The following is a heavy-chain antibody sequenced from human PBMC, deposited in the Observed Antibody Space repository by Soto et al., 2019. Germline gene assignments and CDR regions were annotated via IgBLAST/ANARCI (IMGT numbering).Heavy chain of an antibody. Sequence: EVLLLESGGGLVQPGGSLRLSCAASGFTFSNYAMSWVRQAPGKGLEWVSIISGGGGTTYYADSVKGRFTISRDNSKNTVHLQINSLRVEDTAVYYCAKQVGYSSDPFDYWGQGTLVAVSS. CDR3: AKQVGYSSDPFDY. D-gene: IGHD6-19*01. CDR1: GFTFSNYA. CDR2: ISGGGGTT. J-gene: IGHJ4*02. V-gene: IGHV3-23*01.